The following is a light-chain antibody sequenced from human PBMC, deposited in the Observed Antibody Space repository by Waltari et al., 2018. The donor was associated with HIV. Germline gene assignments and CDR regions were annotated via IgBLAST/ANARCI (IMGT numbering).Light chain of an antibody. Sequence: QSALTQPPSASASPGETVTLSCTGTSNDIGLYNYVSWFQHHPGKVPKLVMFEVSQRPSGVPDRFSGSKSGYTASLTVSGLQPDDEADYFCSSFAGNDFFVFGGGTRLTVL. CDR1: SNDIGLYNY. CDR2: EVS. J-gene: IGLJ2*01. V-gene: IGLV2-8*01. CDR3: SSFAGNDFFV.